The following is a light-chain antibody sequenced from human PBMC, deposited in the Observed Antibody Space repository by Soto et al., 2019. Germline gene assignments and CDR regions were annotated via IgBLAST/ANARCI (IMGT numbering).Light chain of an antibody. CDR2: GAS. J-gene: IGKJ4*01. V-gene: IGKV3-20*01. CDR1: ESVSDNY. CDR3: QQYGSSPLT. Sequence: EIVLTQSPGTLSLSPGERATLSCRASESVSDNYLAWYQQRSGQAPRLVIYGASSRASAVPDRFSGSGSGADFTLTISRLEPEDVAVYYCQQYGSSPLTFGGGTKGEI.